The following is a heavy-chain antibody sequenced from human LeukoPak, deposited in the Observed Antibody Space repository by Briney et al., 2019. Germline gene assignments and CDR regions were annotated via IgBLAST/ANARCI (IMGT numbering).Heavy chain of an antibody. J-gene: IGHJ4*02. Sequence: PSETLSLTCTVSGGSISGSSNYWGWIRQPPGKGLEWIGSIHYSGNTYYNPSLKSRVTISVDTSKNQFSLKLTSVTAADTAVYYCARPTFASYSSGYHYWGQGTLVTVSP. V-gene: IGHV4-39*01. CDR3: ARPTFASYSSGYHY. CDR1: GGSISGSSNY. D-gene: IGHD3-22*01. CDR2: IHYSGNT.